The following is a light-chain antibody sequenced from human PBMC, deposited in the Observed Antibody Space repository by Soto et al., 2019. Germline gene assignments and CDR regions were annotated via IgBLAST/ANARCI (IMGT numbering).Light chain of an antibody. CDR2: DVS. J-gene: IGLJ2*01. CDR3: SSDTSSTVV. CDR1: SSDVGGYNY. V-gene: IGLV2-14*01. Sequence: QSALTQPASVSGSPGQSITISCTGTSSDVGGYNYVSWYQQHPGKAPKLMIYDVSNRPSGFSNRFSGSKSGNTASLTISGLKAEDEADYACSSDTSSTVVFGGGTTLTVL.